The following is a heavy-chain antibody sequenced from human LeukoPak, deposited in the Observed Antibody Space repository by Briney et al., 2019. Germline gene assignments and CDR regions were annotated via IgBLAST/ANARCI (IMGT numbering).Heavy chain of an antibody. CDR1: GGTFSSYA. J-gene: IGHJ5*02. Sequence: ASVKVSCKASGGTFSSYAISWVRQAPGQGLEWMGWMNPNSGNTGYAQKFQGRVTMTRNTSISTAYMELSSLRSEDTAVYYCARGRLGSSGWYGGFDPWGQGTLVTVSS. CDR2: MNPNSGNT. V-gene: IGHV1-8*02. CDR3: ARGRLGSSGWYGGFDP. D-gene: IGHD6-19*01.